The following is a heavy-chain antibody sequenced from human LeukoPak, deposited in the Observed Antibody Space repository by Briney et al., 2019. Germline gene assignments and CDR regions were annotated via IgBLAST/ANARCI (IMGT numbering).Heavy chain of an antibody. V-gene: IGHV3-23*01. D-gene: IGHD6-19*01. Sequence: GGSLRLSCAASGFTFSNYAMSWVRQAPGKGLEWVSGISGSGDSTYYADSVKGRFTMSRDNSKNTLYLQMNNLRAEDTAVYYCAKSRSDIAVAATNYWGQGTLVTVSS. CDR3: AKSRSDIAVAATNY. CDR2: ISGSGDST. J-gene: IGHJ4*02. CDR1: GFTFSNYA.